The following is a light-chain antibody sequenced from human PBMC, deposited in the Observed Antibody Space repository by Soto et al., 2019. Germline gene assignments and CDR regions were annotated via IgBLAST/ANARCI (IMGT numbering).Light chain of an antibody. CDR2: AAA. J-gene: IGKJ1*01. V-gene: IGKV1-6*01. CDR3: QQDQSYPRT. CDR1: QGISND. Sequence: AIQLTQSPSSLSASVGDRVTITCRASQGISNDLCWYQHKPGKAPILLIYAAASLPSEVSSRFSGSGSGTDFTLTISSLRPEDFATYYCQQDQSYPRTFGQGTTVDVK.